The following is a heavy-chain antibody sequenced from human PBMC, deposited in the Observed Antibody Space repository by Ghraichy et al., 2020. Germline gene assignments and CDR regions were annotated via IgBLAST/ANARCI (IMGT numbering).Heavy chain of an antibody. J-gene: IGHJ6*02. CDR2: INHSGST. Sequence: ETLYLTCAVYGGSFSGYYWSWIRQPPGKGLEWIGEINHSGSTNYNPSLQSRVTISVDTSKNQFSLKLSSVTAADTAVYYCARVDVGLGYCSGGSCYSKIYYYYYGMDVWGQGTTVTVSS. D-gene: IGHD2-15*01. CDR3: ARVDVGLGYCSGGSCYSKIYYYYYGMDV. V-gene: IGHV4-34*01. CDR1: GGSFSGYY.